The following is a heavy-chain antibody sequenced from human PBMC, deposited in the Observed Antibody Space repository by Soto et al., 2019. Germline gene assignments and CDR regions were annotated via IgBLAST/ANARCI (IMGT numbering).Heavy chain of an antibody. J-gene: IGHJ4*02. Sequence: GGSLRLSCAASGFTFSSYAMSWVRQAPGKGLEWVSAISGSGGSTYYADSAKGRFTITRDNSKNTLYLQMNSLSAEDTAVYYCAKVGWFGEFRAFYYFDYWGQGTLVTVSS. CDR3: AKVGWFGEFRAFYYFDY. V-gene: IGHV3-23*01. CDR1: GFTFSSYA. CDR2: ISGSGGST. D-gene: IGHD3-10*01.